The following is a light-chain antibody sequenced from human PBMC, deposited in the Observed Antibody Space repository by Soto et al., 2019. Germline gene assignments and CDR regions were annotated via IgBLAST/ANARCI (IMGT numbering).Light chain of an antibody. CDR3: QQYDNLPLT. CDR1: QDISNY. J-gene: IGKJ4*01. V-gene: IGKV1-33*01. CDR2: DAS. Sequence: DIQMTQSPSSLSASVGDRVTITCQASQDISNYLNWYQKKPGKAPKLLIYDASNLETGVPSRFSGSGSGTYFTFTISSLQPEDIATYYCQQYDNLPLTFGGGTKVEIK.